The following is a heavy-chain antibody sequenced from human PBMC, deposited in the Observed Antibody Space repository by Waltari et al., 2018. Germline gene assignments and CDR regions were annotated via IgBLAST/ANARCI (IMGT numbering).Heavy chain of an antibody. Sequence: EVQLVESGGGLVQPGGSLRLSCAASGFTFSSYWMSWVHQAPGKGLEWVANIKQDGSEKYYVDSVKGRFTISRDNAKNSLYLQMNSLRAEDTALYYCAKGPNSGWLEDAFDIWGQGTMVTVSS. CDR3: AKGPNSGWLEDAFDI. J-gene: IGHJ3*02. V-gene: IGHV3-7*03. D-gene: IGHD6-19*01. CDR2: IKQDGSEK. CDR1: GFTFSSYW.